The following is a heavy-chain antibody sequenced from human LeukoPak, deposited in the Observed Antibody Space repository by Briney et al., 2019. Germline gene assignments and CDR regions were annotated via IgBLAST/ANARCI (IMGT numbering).Heavy chain of an antibody. V-gene: IGHV3-23*01. CDR1: GFTFNDYA. Sequence: PGGSLRLSCAASGFTFNDYAMSWVRQAPGQGLEWVSSISGSGGSTYYADSVKGRFTISRDNSKNTLYLQMNSLRAEDTAVYYCAKVKSGQWLATFDYWGQGTLVTVSS. CDR2: ISGSGGST. J-gene: IGHJ4*02. D-gene: IGHD6-19*01. CDR3: AKVKSGQWLATFDY.